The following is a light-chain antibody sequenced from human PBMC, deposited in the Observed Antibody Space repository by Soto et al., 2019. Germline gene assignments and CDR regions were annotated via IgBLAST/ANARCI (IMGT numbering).Light chain of an antibody. Sequence: EIVVTQSPGTLSLSPGERATLSCRASQSVRDIHFAWYQQKPGQAPRLLIYGVSIRATGIPDRFSGSGSGTDFTLTISRLEPEDFAVYYCQQHGSSPITFGQGTRLDIK. J-gene: IGKJ5*01. V-gene: IGKV3-20*01. CDR1: QSVRDIH. CDR3: QQHGSSPIT. CDR2: GVS.